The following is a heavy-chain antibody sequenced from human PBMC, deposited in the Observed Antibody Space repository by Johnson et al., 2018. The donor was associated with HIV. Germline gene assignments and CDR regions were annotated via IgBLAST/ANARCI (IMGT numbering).Heavy chain of an antibody. V-gene: IGHV3-11*04. J-gene: IGHJ3*02. CDR2: ITSTGITV. Sequence: QVQLVESGGGLVQPGGSLRLSCAASGITVSSNYMNWVRQAPGQGLEWVSYITSTGITVSYTDSVKGRFTISRDHAKNSLSLQMNSLRAEDTAVYYCARAPEVRGVDAFDIWGQGTMVTVSS. CDR3: ARAPEVRGVDAFDI. CDR1: GITVSSNY. D-gene: IGHD3-10*01.